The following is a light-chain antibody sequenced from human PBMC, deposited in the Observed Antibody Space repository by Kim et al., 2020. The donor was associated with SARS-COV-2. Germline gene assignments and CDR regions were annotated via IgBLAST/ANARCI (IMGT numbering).Light chain of an antibody. CDR2: DAS. CDR3: HQYNRYPWM. V-gene: IGKV1-5*01. Sequence: DIQMTQSPSTLSASVGDRVTITCRASESISDWVAWYQQKPGKVPKLVIFDASSLESGVPSRFSGSGSGTEFTLTISSLQPDDFATYYCHQYNRYPWMFGQGTKVDIK. J-gene: IGKJ1*01. CDR1: ESISDW.